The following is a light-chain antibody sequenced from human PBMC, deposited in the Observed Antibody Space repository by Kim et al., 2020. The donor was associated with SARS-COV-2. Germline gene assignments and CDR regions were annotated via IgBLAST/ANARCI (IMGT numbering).Light chain of an antibody. CDR3: QHRKT. V-gene: IGKV1-5*01. Sequence: DIQMTQSPSTLPASVGDRVTITCRATQYVTRGLAWYQQKPGRAPKLLIYDASTLDRGVPSRFRGSGSGTEFTLTINSLQPDDFASYYCQHRKTFGQGTKGDIK. J-gene: IGKJ1*01. CDR2: DAS. CDR1: QYVTRG.